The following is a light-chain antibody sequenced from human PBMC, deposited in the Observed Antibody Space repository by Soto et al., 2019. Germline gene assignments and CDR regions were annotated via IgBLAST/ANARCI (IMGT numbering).Light chain of an antibody. J-gene: IGLJ2*01. Sequence: SYELTQPPSVSVAPGQKASITCGGNVIGSISVHWYQQKPGQAPVLVVFDDSDRPSGIPERFSGSNSRNTATLTISRVEAGDDADYYCQVWDSSSDHVIFGGGTQLTVL. CDR2: DDS. CDR3: QVWDSSSDHVI. V-gene: IGLV3-21*02. CDR1: VIGSIS.